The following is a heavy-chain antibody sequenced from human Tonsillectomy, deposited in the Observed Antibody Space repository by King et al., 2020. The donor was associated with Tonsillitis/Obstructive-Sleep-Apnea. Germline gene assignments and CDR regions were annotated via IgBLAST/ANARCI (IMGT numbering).Heavy chain of an antibody. CDR2: ISGSGGST. CDR3: AKDTGVVPAAIDY. J-gene: IGHJ4*02. Sequence: VQLVESGGGLVQPGGSLRLSCAASGFTFSSYAMSWVRQAPGKGLEWVSGISGSGGSTDYAGSVKGRFTISRDNSKNTLYLQMNSLRAEDTAVYYCAKDTGVVPAAIDYWGQGTLVTVSS. CDR1: GFTFSSYA. D-gene: IGHD2-2*02. V-gene: IGHV3-23*04.